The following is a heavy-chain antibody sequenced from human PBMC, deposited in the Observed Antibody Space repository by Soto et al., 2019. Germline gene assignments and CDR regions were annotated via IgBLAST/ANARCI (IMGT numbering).Heavy chain of an antibody. Sequence: PSETLSLTCAVYGGSFSGYYWSWIRQPPGKGLEWIGEINHSGSTNYNPSLKSRVTISVDTSKNQFSLKLSSVTAADTAVYYCARVRHGGGLAYYYYYGMDVWGQGTTVTVSS. CDR2: INHSGST. CDR1: GGSFSGYY. CDR3: ARVRHGGGLAYYYYYGMDV. V-gene: IGHV4-34*01. D-gene: IGHD3-16*01. J-gene: IGHJ6*02.